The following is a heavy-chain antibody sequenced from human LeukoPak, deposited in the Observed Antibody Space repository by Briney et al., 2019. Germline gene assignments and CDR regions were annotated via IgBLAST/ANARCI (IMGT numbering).Heavy chain of an antibody. J-gene: IGHJ4*02. CDR2: ISGSGGST. CDR1: GFTFSSYA. D-gene: IGHD3-22*01. V-gene: IGHV3-23*01. Sequence: GGSLRLSCAASGFTFSSYAMSWVRQAPGKGLEWVSGISGSGGSTYYADSVKGRFTISRDNAKNSLYLQMNSLRDEDMAVYYCAREFYDSSGYCLFDYWGQGTLVTVSS. CDR3: AREFYDSSGYCLFDY.